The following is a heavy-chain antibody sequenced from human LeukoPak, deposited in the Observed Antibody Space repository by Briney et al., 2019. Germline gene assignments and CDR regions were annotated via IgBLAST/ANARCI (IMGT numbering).Heavy chain of an antibody. J-gene: IGHJ4*02. V-gene: IGHV4-30-4*01. CDR2: IYYSGST. Sequence: SETLSLTCTVSGGSISSGDYYWSWIRQPPGKGLEGIGYIYYSGSTYYNPSLKSRVTISVDTSKQQFSLKLSSVTAAETAVYYCARSPGYYYDSSGTYYFDYWGQGTLVTVSS. CDR3: ARSPGYYYDSSGTYYFDY. D-gene: IGHD3-22*01. CDR1: GGSISSGDYY.